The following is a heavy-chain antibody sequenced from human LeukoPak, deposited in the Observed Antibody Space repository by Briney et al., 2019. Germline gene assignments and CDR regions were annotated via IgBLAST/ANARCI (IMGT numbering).Heavy chain of an antibody. CDR1: GGSISSYY. CDR3: ASRLTLDAFDI. V-gene: IGHV4-59*01. Sequence: SETLSLTCTVSGGSISSYYWYWIRQPPGKGLESVGYIFYSGRTNYNPSLKSRVTISVDTSKNQFSLKLNSVTAADTAVYYCASRLTLDAFDIWGQGTMVTVSS. J-gene: IGHJ3*02. CDR2: IFYSGRT.